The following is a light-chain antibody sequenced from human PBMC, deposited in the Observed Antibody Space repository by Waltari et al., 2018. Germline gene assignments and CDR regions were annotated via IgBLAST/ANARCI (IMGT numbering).Light chain of an antibody. V-gene: IGLV2-8*01. J-gene: IGLJ3*02. Sequence: QSALTQPPSASGSPGQSVTISCTGTSSDVGASDHVSWYQQHPHKAPKLLIYEVNRRPSGVPDRFSGSKSGNTASLTVSGLQADDEAHYYCVSHGGANNFWVFGGGTMLTVL. CDR3: VSHGGANNFWV. CDR1: SSDVGASDH. CDR2: EVN.